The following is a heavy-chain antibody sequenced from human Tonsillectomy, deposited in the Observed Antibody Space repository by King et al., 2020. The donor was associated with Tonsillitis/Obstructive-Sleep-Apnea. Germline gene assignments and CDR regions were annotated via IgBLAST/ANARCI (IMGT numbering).Heavy chain of an antibody. D-gene: IGHD5-18*01. Sequence: VTLQESGPALVKPPQTLTLTCTFSGFSLSTTGMSVNWIRQPPGKALEWLARIDWDDDKYYNTTLKTRLTISRDTSKNQVVLTVTNIDPVDTATYYCARALTAMFNKYFYMDVWGKGTTVTVSS. CDR3: ARALTAMFNKYFYMDV. V-gene: IGHV2-70*11. CDR2: IDWDDDK. J-gene: IGHJ6*03. CDR1: GFSLSTTGMS.